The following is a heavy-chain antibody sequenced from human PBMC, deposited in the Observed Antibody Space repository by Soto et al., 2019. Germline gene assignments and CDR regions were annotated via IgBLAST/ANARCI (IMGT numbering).Heavy chain of an antibody. D-gene: IGHD3-16*01. CDR3: ARADGGGGLYEAFEF. J-gene: IGHJ3*01. CDR2: ISFDGSNI. V-gene: IGHV3-30-3*01. CDR1: GFTFSNYA. Sequence: QVQLVESGGGVVQPGRSLRLSCAASGFTFSNYAMHWVRQAPGKGLEWVAVISFDGSNINYADSLRGRFTISRDNSKNTLFLQMNSLRPEDTAVYYCARADGGGGLYEAFEFWGQGTMVTVSS.